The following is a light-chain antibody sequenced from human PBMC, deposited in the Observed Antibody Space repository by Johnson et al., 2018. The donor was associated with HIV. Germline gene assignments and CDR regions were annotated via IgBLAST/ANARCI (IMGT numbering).Light chain of an antibody. CDR2: DNN. Sequence: QSVLTQPPSVSAAPGQKVTISCSGSSSNIGNNYVSWYQQFPGTAPKLLIYDNNKRPSGIPDRFSGSKSGTSATLDITGLQTGDEADYYCGAWDSRLSAYVFGTGTKVTVL. J-gene: IGLJ1*01. CDR1: SSNIGNNY. CDR3: GAWDSRLSAYV. V-gene: IGLV1-51*01.